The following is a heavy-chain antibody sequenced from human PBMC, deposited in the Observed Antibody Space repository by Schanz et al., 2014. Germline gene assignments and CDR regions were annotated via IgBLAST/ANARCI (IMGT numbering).Heavy chain of an antibody. Sequence: QLQLVQSGAEVKKPGASVKVSCKASGYTFVSYSMHWVRQAPGQGLEWMGIINPSGGGTSYAQRFQGRVTITADKSSDTAYMELSSLRSEDTAVYYCAREVGLYDRGWFDPWGQGTLVTVSS. CDR3: AREVGLYDRGWFDP. CDR2: INPSGGGT. J-gene: IGHJ5*02. CDR1: GYTFVSYS. D-gene: IGHD3-22*01. V-gene: IGHV1-46*01.